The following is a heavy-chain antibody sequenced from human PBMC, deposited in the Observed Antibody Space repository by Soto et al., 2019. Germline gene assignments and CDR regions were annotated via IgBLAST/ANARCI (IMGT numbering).Heavy chain of an antibody. D-gene: IGHD3-10*01. V-gene: IGHV4-59*01. J-gene: IGHJ4*02. CDR3: ARDGYDGSGSPYPAY. Sequence: SETLSLTCTVSGGSMSECFWSWIRLSPGKGLEWIGYIYYLGSTDYNPSLKSRVTISVDTSKRQFSLRLTSVTAADTAVYYCARDGYDGSGSPYPAYWGPGTQVTVSS. CDR1: GGSMSECF. CDR2: IYYLGST.